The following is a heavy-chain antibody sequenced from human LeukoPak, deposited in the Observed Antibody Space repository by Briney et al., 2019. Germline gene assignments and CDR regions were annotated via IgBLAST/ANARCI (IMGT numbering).Heavy chain of an antibody. J-gene: IGHJ5*02. CDR1: GGSISSYY. V-gene: IGHV4-59*08. CDR3: ARAGHSGYDPSWFDP. CDR2: IYYSGST. Sequence: PSETLSLTCTVSGGSISSYYWSWIRQPPGKGLEWIGYIYYSGSTNYNPSLKSRVTISVDTSKNQFSLKLSSVTAADTAVYYCARAGHSGYDPSWFDPWGQGTPVTVSS. D-gene: IGHD5-12*01.